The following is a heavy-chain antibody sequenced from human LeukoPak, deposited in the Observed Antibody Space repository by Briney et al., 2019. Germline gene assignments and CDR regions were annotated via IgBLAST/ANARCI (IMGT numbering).Heavy chain of an antibody. CDR1: GYTFTSYG. Sequence: ASVKVSCKASGYTFTSYGISWVRQAPGQGLEWMGWISAYNGNTNYAQKLQGRVTMTTDTSTSTAYMELRSLRSDDMAVYYCARDFYCGRTDCHAPFQHWGQGTLVTVSS. CDR2: ISAYNGNT. J-gene: IGHJ1*01. D-gene: IGHD2-2*01. V-gene: IGHV1-18*03. CDR3: ARDFYCGRTDCHAPFQH.